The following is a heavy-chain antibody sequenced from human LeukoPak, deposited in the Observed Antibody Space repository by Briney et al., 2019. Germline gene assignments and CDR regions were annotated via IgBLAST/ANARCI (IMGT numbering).Heavy chain of an antibody. D-gene: IGHD2-15*01. CDR1: GFIFRNYA. Sequence: PGASLRLSCAASGFIFRNYAMSWVRQAPGKGLEWVSFISSSGSAMYYADSVKGRFTISRDNAKNSLYLQMNSLRAEDTALYYCVRDGRYCSGGRCFPIWGQGTLVTVST. CDR3: VRDGRYCSGGRCFPI. CDR2: ISSSGSAM. J-gene: IGHJ4*02. V-gene: IGHV3-48*03.